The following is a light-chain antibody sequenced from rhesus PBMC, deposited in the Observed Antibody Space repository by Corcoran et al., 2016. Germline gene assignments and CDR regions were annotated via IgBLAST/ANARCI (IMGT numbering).Light chain of an antibody. V-gene: IGKV3-53*01. Sequence: QVILTQSPATLSLSPGERATLSCRASQSVGRSVAWYQQKPGQAPRLLIYGASSRAPGIPDRFSGSGSRTEFTLTISSLEPEDFALYYCQKYNSFPPLIFGGGTKVDIK. CDR1: QSVGRS. J-gene: IGKJ4*01. CDR2: GAS. CDR3: QKYNSFPPLI.